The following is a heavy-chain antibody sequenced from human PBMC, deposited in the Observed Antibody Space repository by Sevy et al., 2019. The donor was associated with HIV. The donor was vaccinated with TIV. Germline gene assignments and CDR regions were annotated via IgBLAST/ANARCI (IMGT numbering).Heavy chain of an antibody. CDR2: VNHSGST. Sequence: SETLSLTCVVYGGSFSGYFWSWIRQPPGKGLEWIGEVNHSGSTNYSPSLKSRVTISVDTSKNQFSLKLSSVTAADTAVYYCAREGGYYDILTGYSPRYGMDVWGQGTTVTVSS. J-gene: IGHJ6*02. D-gene: IGHD3-9*01. CDR3: AREGGYYDILTGYSPRYGMDV. CDR1: GGSFSGYF. V-gene: IGHV4-34*01.